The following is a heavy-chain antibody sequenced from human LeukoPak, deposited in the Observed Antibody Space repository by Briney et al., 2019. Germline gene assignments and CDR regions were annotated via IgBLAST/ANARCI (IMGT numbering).Heavy chain of an antibody. CDR3: ARRYTASPGVRFDY. Sequence: SETLSLTCTVSGGSISTYYWTWIRQPPGKGLEWIGYIYYSGNTNYNPSLSSRVTISLDTSKSQFSLMLRSLTAADTAMYYCARRYTASPGVRFDYWGQGILVTVSS. CDR2: IYYSGNT. D-gene: IGHD2-2*02. CDR1: GGSISTYY. V-gene: IGHV4-59*08. J-gene: IGHJ4*02.